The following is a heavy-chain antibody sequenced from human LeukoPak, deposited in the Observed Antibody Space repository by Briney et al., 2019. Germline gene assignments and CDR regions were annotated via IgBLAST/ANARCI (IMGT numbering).Heavy chain of an antibody. CDR1: GFTFSSYG. J-gene: IGHJ4*02. CDR2: ITGSGDST. V-gene: IGHV3-23*01. CDR3: AKDPPDGLGILLDY. D-gene: IGHD7-27*01. Sequence: GGSLRLSCAASGFTFSSYGMTWVRQAPGKGLEWVSIITGSGDSTYHADSVKGRFTISRDNSKNTLYLQMNSLRAEDTAVYYCAKDPPDGLGILLDYWGQGTLVTVSS.